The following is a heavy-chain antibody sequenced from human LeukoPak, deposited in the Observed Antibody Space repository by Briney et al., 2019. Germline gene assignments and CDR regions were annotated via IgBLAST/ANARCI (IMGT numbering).Heavy chain of an antibody. D-gene: IGHD6-13*01. CDR2: IYYSGST. J-gene: IGHJ6*02. CDR1: GGSISSRSYY. Sequence: SEALSLTCTVTGGSISSRSYYWGWIRQPPGKEPEWIGTIYYSGSTYYNPSLKSRVTISVDTSNNQFSVKLSSVTAADTAVYYCARHVTAPGGYYGMDVWGQGTTVTVS. CDR3: ARHVTAPGGYYGMDV. V-gene: IGHV4-39*01.